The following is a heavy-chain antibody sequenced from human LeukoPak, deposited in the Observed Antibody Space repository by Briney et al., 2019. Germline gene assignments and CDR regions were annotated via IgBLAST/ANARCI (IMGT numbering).Heavy chain of an antibody. V-gene: IGHV1-2*02. CDR2: IDPNSGGT. CDR3: ARELGINAFDI. D-gene: IGHD7-27*01. J-gene: IGHJ3*02. Sequence: GASGKVACTAVGYTFTDNHLYWVRQAPGQGLDLMGWIDPNSGGTTYAQKFQGRVTVTRETSISTAYMELSRLTSDDTALYYCARELGINAFDIWGQGTMVTVSS. CDR1: GYTFTDNH.